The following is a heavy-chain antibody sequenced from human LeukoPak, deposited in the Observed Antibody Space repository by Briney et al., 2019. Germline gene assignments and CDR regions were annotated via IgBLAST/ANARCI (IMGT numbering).Heavy chain of an antibody. V-gene: IGHV3-53*01. CDR3: ASAMNFGHFDL. CDR2: IYSGGGT. J-gene: IGHJ2*01. Sequence: GGSLRLSCAASGFSVNNKYMNWVRQTPAKGLEWVSVIYSGGGTYYADFVQGRFTISRDDSKNTLFLQMNSLRAEDSAVYYCASAMNFGHFDLWGRGTLVTVPS. D-gene: IGHD2-2*01. CDR1: GFSVNNKY.